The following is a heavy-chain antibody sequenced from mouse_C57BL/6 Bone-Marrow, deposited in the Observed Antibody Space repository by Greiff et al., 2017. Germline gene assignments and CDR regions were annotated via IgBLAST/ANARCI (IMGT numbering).Heavy chain of an antibody. CDR3: AAYYSNYVDY. V-gene: IGHV1-69*01. J-gene: IGHJ2*01. CDR2: IDPSDSYT. D-gene: IGHD2-5*01. CDR1: GYTFTSYW. Sequence: QVQLQQPGAELVMPGASVKLSCKASGYTFTSYWMHWVKQRPGQGLEWIGEIDPSDSYTNYNQKFKGKSTLTVDKSSSTAYMQLRSLTSEDSAVYYCAAYYSNYVDYWGQGTTLTVSS.